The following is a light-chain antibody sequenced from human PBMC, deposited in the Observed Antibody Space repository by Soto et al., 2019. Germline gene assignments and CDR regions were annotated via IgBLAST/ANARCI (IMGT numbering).Light chain of an antibody. J-gene: IGKJ2*01. CDR3: QQRSNWPVYT. CDR2: DAS. Sequence: EIVLTQSPATLSLSPGERAPLSCRASQSVSSYLAWYQQKPGQAPRLLIYDASNRATGIPARFSGSGSGTDFTLTISSLEPEDFAVYYCQQRSNWPVYTFGQGTKLEIK. V-gene: IGKV3-11*01. CDR1: QSVSSY.